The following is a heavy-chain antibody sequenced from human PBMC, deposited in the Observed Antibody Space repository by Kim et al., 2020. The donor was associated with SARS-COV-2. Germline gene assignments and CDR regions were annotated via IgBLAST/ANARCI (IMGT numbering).Heavy chain of an antibody. V-gene: IGHV1-46*01. CDR2: INPSGGST. D-gene: IGHD3-3*01. J-gene: IGHJ6*02. Sequence: ASVKVSCKASGYTFTSYYMHWVRQAPGQGLEWMGIINPSGGSTSYAQKFQGRVTMTRDTSTSTVYMELSSLRSEDTAVYYCARDHLSEGSRLQVLRFWWASEGDAYYYGMDVWGQGTTVTVSS. CDR3: ARDHLSEGSRLQVLRFWWASEGDAYYYGMDV. CDR1: GYTFTSYY.